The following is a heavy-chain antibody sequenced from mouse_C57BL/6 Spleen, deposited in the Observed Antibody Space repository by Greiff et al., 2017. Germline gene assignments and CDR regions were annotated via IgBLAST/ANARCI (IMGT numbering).Heavy chain of an antibody. D-gene: IGHD1-1*01. J-gene: IGHJ1*03. Sequence: QVQLQQPGAELVRPGSSVTLSCKASGYTFTSYWMHWVKQRPIQGLEWIGNIDHSDSENHYNQKFKDKATLTVDKSTSTSYMQLSSLTSEDSAVYYCARHYGSRYFDVWGTGTTVTVAS. CDR1: GYTFTSYW. V-gene: IGHV1-52*01. CDR2: IDHSDSEN. CDR3: ARHYGSRYFDV.